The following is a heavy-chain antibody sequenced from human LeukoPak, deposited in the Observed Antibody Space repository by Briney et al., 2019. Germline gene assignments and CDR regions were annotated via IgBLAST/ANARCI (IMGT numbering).Heavy chain of an antibody. D-gene: IGHD3-3*01. Sequence: GGSLRLSCTAPGLTFSNSAMTWIRQAPGKGLEWISSMSSGSRYIYYADSVRGRFTISRDNTKTSLYLVMNNLRAEDTAIYYCARDRPTGASRVFVVQWGQGTPVTVS. CDR1: GLTFSNSA. J-gene: IGHJ4*02. CDR3: ARDRPTGASRVFVVQ. CDR2: MSSGSRYI. V-gene: IGHV3-21*06.